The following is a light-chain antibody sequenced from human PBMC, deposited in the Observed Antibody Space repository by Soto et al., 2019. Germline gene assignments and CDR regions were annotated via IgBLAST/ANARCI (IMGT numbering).Light chain of an antibody. CDR3: SSYTTSNTRQIV. CDR1: SSDVGGYNY. J-gene: IGLJ1*01. CDR2: DVS. V-gene: IGLV2-14*03. Sequence: QSALTQPASVSVSPGQSITISCTGTSSDVGGYNYVSWYQHHPGKAPKLMIFDVSNRPSGVSNRFSGSKSGNTASLTISGLQPEGEADYYCSSYTTSNTRQIVFGTGTKVTVL.